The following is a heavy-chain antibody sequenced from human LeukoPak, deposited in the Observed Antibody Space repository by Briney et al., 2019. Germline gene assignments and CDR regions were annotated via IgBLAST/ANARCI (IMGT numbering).Heavy chain of an antibody. CDR2: LSGGSSIT. CDR1: GFTFGTYA. J-gene: IGHJ3*01. D-gene: IGHD2-2*01. Sequence: GGSLRLSCAASGFTFGTYAMSWVRQAPGKGLEWVSALSGGSSITYYADSVKGRFTISRDNSKNTLYLHMNSLRAEDTALYYCAKGGYCTSTTCRKDAFDLWGQGTMVTVSS. CDR3: AKGGYCTSTTCRKDAFDL. V-gene: IGHV3-23*01.